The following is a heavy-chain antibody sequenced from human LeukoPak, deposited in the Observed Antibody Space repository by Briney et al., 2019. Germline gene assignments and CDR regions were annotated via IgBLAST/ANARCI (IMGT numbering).Heavy chain of an antibody. CDR2: INYSWHT. Sequence: SETLSLTCTVPGGSISGSHYHWGWIRQPPGKGLEWIGSINYSWHTYYNPSLESRVTISVDSSKNQFSLKVTSVTAADTALYYCAPTYSYTRGGYDYWGPGTLVTVSS. D-gene: IGHD5-18*01. CDR3: APTYSYTRGGYDY. CDR1: GGSISGSHYH. J-gene: IGHJ4*02. V-gene: IGHV4-39*01.